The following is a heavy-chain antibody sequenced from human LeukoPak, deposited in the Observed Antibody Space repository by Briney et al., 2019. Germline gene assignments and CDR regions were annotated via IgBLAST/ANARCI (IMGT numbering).Heavy chain of an antibody. V-gene: IGHV4-39*01. CDR2: IYYSRSI. CDR1: GGPISSSSYY. Sequence: SETLPLTCTVSGGPISSSSYYWGWIRQPPGKGLEWIGSIYYSRSIYYNPSLKSRFTISIDTSKNPFSLKLTSVHAADAAVYYCERQMGDQKVLAADDAFDIWGQGTMVTASS. D-gene: IGHD1-26*01. J-gene: IGHJ3*02. CDR3: ERQMGDQKVLAADDAFDI.